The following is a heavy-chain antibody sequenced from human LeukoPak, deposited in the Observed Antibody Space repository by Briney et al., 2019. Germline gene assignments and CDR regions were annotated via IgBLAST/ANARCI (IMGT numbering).Heavy chain of an antibody. CDR2: IYHSGNT. CDR1: GGSFSGYY. V-gene: IGHV4-34*01. CDR3: ARGSSGYSYGYPDYLDY. J-gene: IGHJ4*02. D-gene: IGHD5-18*01. Sequence: SETLSLTCAVYGGSFSGYYWSWIRQPPGKGLEWIGEIYHSGNTNYNPSLKSRVTISVDTSKNQFSLKLSSVTAADTAVYYCARGSSGYSYGYPDYLDYWGQGTLVTVSS.